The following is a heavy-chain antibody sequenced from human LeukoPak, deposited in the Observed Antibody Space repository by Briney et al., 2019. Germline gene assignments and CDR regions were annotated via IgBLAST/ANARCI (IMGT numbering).Heavy chain of an antibody. Sequence: QTGGSLRLSCAASGFTFSSYAMSWVRQAPGKGLEWVSAISGSGGSTYYADSVKGRFTISRDNSKNTLYLQMNSLRAEDTAVYYCARDLHSSGWTGLYYYYYGMDVWGQGTTVTVSS. CDR3: ARDLHSSGWTGLYYYYYGMDV. CDR1: GFTFSSYA. D-gene: IGHD6-19*01. CDR2: ISGSGGST. V-gene: IGHV3-23*01. J-gene: IGHJ6*02.